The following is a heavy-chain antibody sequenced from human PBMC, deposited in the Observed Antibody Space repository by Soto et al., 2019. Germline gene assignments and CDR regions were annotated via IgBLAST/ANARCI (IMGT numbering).Heavy chain of an antibody. CDR2: IIPIFGTA. CDR1: GGSLSTNP. J-gene: IGHJ4*02. Sequence: SVKVSCKASGGSLSTNPISWVRQAPGQGLEWMGGIIPIFGTANYAQKFQGRVTITADESTSTAYMELSSLRSEDTAVYYCARDHPSSSGWSYFDYWGQGTLVTVSS. V-gene: IGHV1-69*13. D-gene: IGHD6-19*01. CDR3: ARDHPSSSGWSYFDY.